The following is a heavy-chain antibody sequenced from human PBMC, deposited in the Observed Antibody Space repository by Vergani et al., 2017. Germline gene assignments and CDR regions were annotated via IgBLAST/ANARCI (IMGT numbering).Heavy chain of an antibody. V-gene: IGHV3-30-3*01. D-gene: IGHD3-10*01. J-gene: IGHJ5*02. CDR3: ARADYYGSGPSLNWFDP. CDR2: ISYDGSNK. CDR1: GFTFSSYA. Sequence: QVQLVESGGGVVQPGRSLRLSCAASGFTFSSYAMHWVRQAPGKGLEWVAVISYDGSNKYYADSVKGRITISRDNSKNTLYLQMNSLRAEDTAVYYCARADYYGSGPSLNWFDPWGQGTLVTVSS.